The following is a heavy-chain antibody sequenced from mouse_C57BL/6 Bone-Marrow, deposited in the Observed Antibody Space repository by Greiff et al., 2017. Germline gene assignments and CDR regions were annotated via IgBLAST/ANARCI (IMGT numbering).Heavy chain of an antibody. CDR1: GYAFSSSW. CDR2: IYPGDGDT. J-gene: IGHJ4*01. D-gene: IGHD2-14*01. Sequence: VQLQQSGPELVKPGASVKISCKASGYAFSSSWMNWVKQRPGQGLEWIGRIYPGDGDTNYNGKFKGKATLTADKSSSTAYMQLSSLTSEDSAVYFCARRYCDDYYAMDYWGQGTSVTVSS. V-gene: IGHV1-82*01. CDR3: ARRYCDDYYAMDY.